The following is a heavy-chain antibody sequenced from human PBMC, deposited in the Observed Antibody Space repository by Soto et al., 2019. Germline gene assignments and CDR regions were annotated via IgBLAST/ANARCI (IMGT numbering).Heavy chain of an antibody. D-gene: IGHD3-10*01. J-gene: IGHJ4*02. Sequence: ASVKVSCKASGYTFTSYGISWVRQAPGQGLEWMGWISAYNGNTNYAQKLQGRVTMITATSTSTAYMELRSHRSDDTSVFYCSRVNSLGITMVRGENDYWGQGTLVTVSS. CDR3: SRVNSLGITMVRGENDY. CDR2: ISAYNGNT. CDR1: GYTFTSYG. V-gene: IGHV1-18*01.